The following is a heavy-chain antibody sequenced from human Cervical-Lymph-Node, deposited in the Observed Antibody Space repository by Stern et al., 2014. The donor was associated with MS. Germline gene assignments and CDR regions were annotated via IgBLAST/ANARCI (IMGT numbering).Heavy chain of an antibody. Sequence: VQLVQSVAEVKQPGASVKVSCKASGYTFTDYYMHWVRQAPGQGLEWMGWINPNSGGTNYAQKFQGWVTMTRDTSISTAYMELSRLRSDDTAVYYCARGGRSSGWSPPDTFDIWGQGTMVTVSS. D-gene: IGHD6-19*01. V-gene: IGHV1-2*04. CDR3: ARGGRSSGWSPPDTFDI. CDR2: INPNSGGT. J-gene: IGHJ3*02. CDR1: GYTFTDYY.